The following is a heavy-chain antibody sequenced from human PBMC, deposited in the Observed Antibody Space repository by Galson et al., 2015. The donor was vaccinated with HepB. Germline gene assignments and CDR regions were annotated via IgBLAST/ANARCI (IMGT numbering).Heavy chain of an antibody. J-gene: IGHJ3*02. Sequence: LTCAVYGGSFSGYYWSWFRRPPGKGLEWIGEIDHSGSTKYTPSLKSRVTISAVRSKRQFSLKLTSVTAADTAVYFCASSSSSWLPDAFDIWGQGTVVTVSP. D-gene: IGHD6-13*01. CDR1: GGSFSGYY. CDR3: ASSSSSWLPDAFDI. V-gene: IGHV4-34*01. CDR2: IDHSGST.